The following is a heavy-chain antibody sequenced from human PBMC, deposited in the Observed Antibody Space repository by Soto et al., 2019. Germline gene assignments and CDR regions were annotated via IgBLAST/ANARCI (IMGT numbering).Heavy chain of an antibody. CDR3: ARDHPSSIAALIDY. CDR2: ISSSSSYI. Sequence: GGSLRLSCAASGFTFSSYSMNWVRQAPGKGLEWVSSISSSSSYIYYADSVKGRFTISRDNAKNSLYLQMNSLRAEDTAVYYCARDHPSSIAALIDYWGQGTLVTVSS. CDR1: GFTFSSYS. V-gene: IGHV3-21*01. D-gene: IGHD6-6*01. J-gene: IGHJ4*02.